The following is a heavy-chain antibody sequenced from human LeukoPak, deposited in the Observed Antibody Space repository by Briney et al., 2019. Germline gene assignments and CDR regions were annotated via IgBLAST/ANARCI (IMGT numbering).Heavy chain of an antibody. CDR3: ARDLWELDYGMDV. J-gene: IGHJ6*02. Sequence: GGSLRLSCAASGFTFSSYSMNWVRQAPGKGLEWVSSISSSSSYIYYADSVKGRFTISRDNAKNSLYLQMNSLRAEDTAVYYCARDLWELDYGMDVWGQGTTVTVSS. V-gene: IGHV3-21*01. D-gene: IGHD1-26*01. CDR2: ISSSSSYI. CDR1: GFTFSSYS.